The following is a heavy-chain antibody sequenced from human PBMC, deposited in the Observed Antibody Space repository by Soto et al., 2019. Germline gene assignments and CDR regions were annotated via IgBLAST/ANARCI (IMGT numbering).Heavy chain of an antibody. CDR2: IDVSGNSI. D-gene: IGHD6-13*01. Sequence: PGGSLRLSCAASGFTFSSYAMSWVRQAPGKGLEWVSYIDVSGNSIYYADSVKGRFTISRDNSKNSLYLQMNSLRAEDTAVYYCARDIEPPGLFFDYWGQGTLVTVSS. CDR1: GFTFSSYA. J-gene: IGHJ4*02. V-gene: IGHV3-48*04. CDR3: ARDIEPPGLFFDY.